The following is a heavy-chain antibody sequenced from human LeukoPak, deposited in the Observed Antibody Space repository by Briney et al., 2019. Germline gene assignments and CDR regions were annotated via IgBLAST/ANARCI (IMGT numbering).Heavy chain of an antibody. CDR1: GYTFTSYY. V-gene: IGHV1-46*01. J-gene: IGHJ4*02. CDR3: ARDRNYDFWSGSYTGYFAY. CDR2: INPSGGST. D-gene: IGHD3-3*01. Sequence: GASVKVSCKASGYTFTSYYMHWVRQAPGQGLEWMGIINPSGGSTSYAQKFQGRVTMTRDMSTSTVYMELSSLRSEDTAMYYCARDRNYDFWSGSYTGYFAYWGQGTLVTVSS.